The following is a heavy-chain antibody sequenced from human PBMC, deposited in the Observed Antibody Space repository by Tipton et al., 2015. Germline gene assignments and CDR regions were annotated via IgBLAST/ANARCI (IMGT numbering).Heavy chain of an antibody. J-gene: IGHJ6*02. Sequence: LRLSCAVYGRSFSGYYWSWIRQPPGKGLEWIGDITHSGSTNYNPSLKSRLTISVDTSKNQFSLKLSSVAAADTALYYCARGRVVAVANYYYGMDVWGQGTTVTVSS. CDR3: ARGRVVAVANYYYGMDV. D-gene: IGHD6-19*01. CDR2: ITHSGST. V-gene: IGHV4-34*01. CDR1: GRSFSGYY.